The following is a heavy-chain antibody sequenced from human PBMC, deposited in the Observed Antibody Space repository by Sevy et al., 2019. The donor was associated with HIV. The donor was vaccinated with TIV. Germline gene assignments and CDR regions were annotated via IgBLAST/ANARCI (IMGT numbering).Heavy chain of an antibody. CDR1: GFTFGDYA. D-gene: IGHD4-17*01. V-gene: IGHV3-49*03. CDR3: SRKNDYDGKGQDQ. CDR2: IRSKAYGGTT. Sequence: GGSLRLSCTASGFTFGDYAMNWFRQAPGKGLEWVGCIRSKAYGGTTEYAASVKGRFTISREDCKSIAYLQMNSLKTEDTAVYYCSRKNDYDGKGQDQWGQGTLVTVSS. J-gene: IGHJ4*02.